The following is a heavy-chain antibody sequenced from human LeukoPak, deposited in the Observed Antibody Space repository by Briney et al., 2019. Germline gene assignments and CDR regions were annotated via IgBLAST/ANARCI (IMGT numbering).Heavy chain of an antibody. D-gene: IGHD2-15*01. CDR1: AYTFTSYE. CDR2: MNPNSGKT. Sequence: GASVQVSCKASAYTFTSYEINWLRPATGQGLAWVGWMNPNSGKTGYEQRFQGRVTMTSNTSISTAYMEVSSLRSEDTAVYYCARGAPGSYCSGGSCPYFDYWGQGTLISVSS. CDR3: ARGAPGSYCSGGSCPYFDY. V-gene: IGHV1-8*01. J-gene: IGHJ4*02.